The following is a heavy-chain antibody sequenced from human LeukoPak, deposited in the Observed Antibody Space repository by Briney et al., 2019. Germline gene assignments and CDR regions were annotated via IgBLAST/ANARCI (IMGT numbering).Heavy chain of an antibody. D-gene: IGHD3/OR15-3a*01. CDR1: GASISSHY. J-gene: IGHJ6*03. CDR3: ARVLAIFGLDTTDFYMDV. V-gene: IGHV4-59*11. CDR2: TRGSI. Sequence: SETLSLTCAVSGASISSHYWSWIRQPPGKGLEWIGYTRGSISDNPPLKSRVDVSVDPSQNQVSLSLTSVTAADTAVYYCARVLAIFGLDTTDFYMDVWGKGTTVTVSS.